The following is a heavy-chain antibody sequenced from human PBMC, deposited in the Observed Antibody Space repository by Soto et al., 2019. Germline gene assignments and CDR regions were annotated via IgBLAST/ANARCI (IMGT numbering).Heavy chain of an antibody. V-gene: IGHV1-8*01. CDR2: MNPNSGNT. Sequence: QVQLVQSGAEVKKPGASVKVSCKASGYTFTSYDINWVRQATGQGLEWMGWMNPNSGNTGYAQKFQGRVTMTRNTSIITAYMELSSLRSEDTAVYYCAGVRIAARKDYYYYYYMDVCCKGTTLTVSS. J-gene: IGHJ6*03. CDR1: GYTFTSYD. CDR3: AGVRIAARKDYYYYYYMDV. D-gene: IGHD6-6*01.